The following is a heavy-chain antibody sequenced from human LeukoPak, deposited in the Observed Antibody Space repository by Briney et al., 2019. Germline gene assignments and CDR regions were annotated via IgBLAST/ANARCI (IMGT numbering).Heavy chain of an antibody. D-gene: IGHD5-18*01. CDR3: ARHYRGYSYGYRGSDY. CDR1: GYSISRGYY. J-gene: IGHJ4*02. V-gene: IGHV4-38-2*02. CDR2: IYHSGST. Sequence: SETLSLTCTVSGYSISRGYYWGWIRQPPGKGLEWIGSIYHSGSTYYNPSLKSRVTISVDTSKNQFSLKLSSVTAADTAVYYCARHYRGYSYGYRGSDYWGQGTLVTVSS.